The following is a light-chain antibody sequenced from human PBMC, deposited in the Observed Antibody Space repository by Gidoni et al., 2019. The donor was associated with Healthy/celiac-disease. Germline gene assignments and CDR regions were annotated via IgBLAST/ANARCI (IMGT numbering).Light chain of an antibody. CDR2: SNN. CDR1: SFNIGSNT. CDR3: AAWDDSLNGWV. Sequence: QSVLTQPSSASGSPGQRVTISCSGSSFNIGSNTVNWYQQLPGTAPNLLIYSNNQRPSGVPDRFSGSKSGTSASLAISGLQSEDEADYYCAAWDDSLNGWVFGGGTKLTVL. J-gene: IGLJ3*02. V-gene: IGLV1-44*01.